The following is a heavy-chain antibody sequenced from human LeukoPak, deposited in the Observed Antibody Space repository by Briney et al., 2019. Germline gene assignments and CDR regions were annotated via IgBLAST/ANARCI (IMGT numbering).Heavy chain of an antibody. J-gene: IGHJ6*03. V-gene: IGHV3-23*01. CDR2: IVGGAGGT. CDR1: GFTFSSHG. CDR3: AKDRWKYSSSSDYYYMDD. D-gene: IGHD6-13*01. Sequence: GGSLRLSCAASGFTFSSHGMSWVRQAPGKGLEWVSGIVGGAGGTYYADSVKGRFTISRDNSKNTLYLQMNSLRAEDTAVYYCAKDRWKYSSSSDYYYMDDWGKGTTVTVSS.